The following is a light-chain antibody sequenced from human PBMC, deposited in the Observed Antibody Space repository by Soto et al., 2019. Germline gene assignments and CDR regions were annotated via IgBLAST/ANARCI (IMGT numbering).Light chain of an antibody. CDR1: SSDVGAYNY. V-gene: IGLV2-14*01. J-gene: IGLJ1*01. CDR3: SSYTTSSSYV. Sequence: QSVLTQPASVSGSPGQSIAISCSGTSSDVGAYNYVSWYQQHSGKAPKLMIYDVNYRPSGISDRFSASKSGNTATLTISRLQAEDEADYYCSSYTTSSSYVFGSETKVTVL. CDR2: DVN.